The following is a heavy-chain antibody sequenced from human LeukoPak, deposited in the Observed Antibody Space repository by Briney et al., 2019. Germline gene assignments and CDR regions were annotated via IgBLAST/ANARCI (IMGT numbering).Heavy chain of an antibody. CDR1: GGSISSYY. CDR2: TYYSGST. D-gene: IGHD3-22*01. V-gene: IGHV4-59*01. J-gene: IGHJ4*02. Sequence: SETLSLTCTVSGGSISSYYWSWIRQPPGKGLEWIGYTYYSGSTNYNPSLKSRVTISVDTSKNQFSLKLSSVTAADTAVYYCAREGYYYDSSGSRHFDYWGQGTLVTVSS. CDR3: AREGYYYDSSGSRHFDY.